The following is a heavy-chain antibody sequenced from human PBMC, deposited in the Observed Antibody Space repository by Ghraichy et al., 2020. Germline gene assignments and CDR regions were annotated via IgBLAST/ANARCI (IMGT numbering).Heavy chain of an antibody. CDR1: GFTFSTSW. J-gene: IGHJ3*01. Sequence: GGSLRLSCVGSGFTFSTSWMHWVRQVPGKGLEWLARIKSDGSDIRYADSVRGRFSIFRDNARNTLFLQMSSLRVEDTALYFCARDHDSGWLPYAPHVWGPGTRVTVFS. V-gene: IGHV3-74*01. D-gene: IGHD6-19*01. CDR2: IKSDGSDI. CDR3: ARDHDSGWLPYAPHV.